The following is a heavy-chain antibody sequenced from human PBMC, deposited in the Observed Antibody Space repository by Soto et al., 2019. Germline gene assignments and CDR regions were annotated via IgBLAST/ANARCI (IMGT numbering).Heavy chain of an antibody. CDR1: GYTFTSYG. D-gene: IGHD3-10*01. J-gene: IGHJ6*02. Sequence: QVQLVQSGAEVKKPGASVKVSCKASGYTFTSYGISWVLQAPGQGLEWMGWISAYNGNTNYAQRLQGRVTMTTDTSMSTAHMELRSLRSHDTALYFCYREYLPGDYYYRMHVWGQGHTVTVSS. CDR3: YREYLPGDYYYRMHV. V-gene: IGHV1-18*01. CDR2: ISAYNGNT.